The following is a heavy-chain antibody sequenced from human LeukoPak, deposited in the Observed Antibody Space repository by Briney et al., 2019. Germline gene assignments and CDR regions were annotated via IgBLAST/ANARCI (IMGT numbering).Heavy chain of an antibody. J-gene: IGHJ4*02. V-gene: IGHV4-4*07. D-gene: IGHD2-21*02. CDR1: GGSISTYY. CDR3: AYGVTYYFDY. Sequence: PSETLSLTCTVSGGSISTYYWNWIRQPAGKGLEWIGRIYISGSTNYNPSLKSRVTISVDTSKNQFSLKLSSVTAADTAVYYCAYGVTYYFDYWGQGTLVTVSS. CDR2: IYISGST.